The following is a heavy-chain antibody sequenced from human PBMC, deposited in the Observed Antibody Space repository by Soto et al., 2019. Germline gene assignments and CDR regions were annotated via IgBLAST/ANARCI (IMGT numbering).Heavy chain of an antibody. V-gene: IGHV1-18*01. D-gene: IGHD2-2*01. CDR2: ISPYHGNT. J-gene: IGHJ5*02. CDR3: ASGSAASKYNWFDP. Sequence: ASVKVSCKASGYTFTSYGISWVRQAPGQGLEWMGRISPYHGNTNYAQKLQGRVTITADKSTSTAYMGLSSLRSEDTAVYYCASGSAASKYNWFDPWGQGTLVTVSS. CDR1: GYTFTSYG.